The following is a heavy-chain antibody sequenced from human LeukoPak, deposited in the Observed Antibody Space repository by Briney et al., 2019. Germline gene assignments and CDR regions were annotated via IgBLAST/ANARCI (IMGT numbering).Heavy chain of an antibody. V-gene: IGHV3-9*01. CDR3: AKDIYYDSSGSYAFDI. CDR1: GFTFDDYA. Sequence: SLRLSCAASGFTFDDYAMHWVRQAPGKGLEWVSGISWNSGSIGYADSVKGRFTISRDNAKNSLYLQMNSLRAEDTALYYCAKDIYYDSSGSYAFDIWGQGTMVTVSS. D-gene: IGHD3-22*01. J-gene: IGHJ3*02. CDR2: ISWNSGSI.